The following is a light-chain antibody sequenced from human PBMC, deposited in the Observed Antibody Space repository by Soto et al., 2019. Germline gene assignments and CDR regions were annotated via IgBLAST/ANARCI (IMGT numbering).Light chain of an antibody. Sequence: EIVLTQSPATLSLSPGDRATLSCRASQSVTSSLAWFQQKPGQAPRLLIYDVSRRATAIPARPSGSGSGTDFTLTISSLEPEDFAVYYCQQRTTWPTFGGGTKVEIK. V-gene: IGKV3-11*01. CDR2: DVS. CDR3: QQRTTWPT. J-gene: IGKJ4*01. CDR1: QSVTSS.